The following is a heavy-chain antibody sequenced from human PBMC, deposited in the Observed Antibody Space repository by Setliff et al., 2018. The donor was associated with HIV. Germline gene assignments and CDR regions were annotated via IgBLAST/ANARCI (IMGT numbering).Heavy chain of an antibody. CDR1: GGSISSGSYY. V-gene: IGHV4-39*07. CDR2: IYTSGNT. CDR3: ARGANFWSGYDS. D-gene: IGHD3-3*01. J-gene: IGHJ4*02. Sequence: SETLSLTCTVSGGSISSGSYYWSWIRQPPGKGLEWIGSIYTSGNTNYNPSLKSRVTISVDTSKNQSSLKLSSVTAADTAVYYCARGANFWSGYDSWGQGTLVTVS.